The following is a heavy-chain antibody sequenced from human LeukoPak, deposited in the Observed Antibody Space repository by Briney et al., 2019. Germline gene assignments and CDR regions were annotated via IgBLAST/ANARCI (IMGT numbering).Heavy chain of an antibody. CDR2: IIPIFGTA. V-gene: IGHV1-69*01. CDR1: GGTFSSYA. D-gene: IGHD5-24*01. Sequence: SVKVSCKASGGTFSSYAISWVRQAPGQGLEWMGGIIPIFGTANYAQKFQGRVTITADESTSTAYMELSSLRPAYAAVYYCARATGEMATIIAGYFDYWGQGTLVTVSS. CDR3: ARATGEMATIIAGYFDY. J-gene: IGHJ4*02.